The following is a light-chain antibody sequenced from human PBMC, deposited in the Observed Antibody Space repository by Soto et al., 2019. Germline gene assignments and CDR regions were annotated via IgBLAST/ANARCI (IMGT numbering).Light chain of an antibody. J-gene: IGKJ1*01. CDR3: QQYYSNPIA. CDR2: WAS. CDR1: QSVLYSSNNKNY. V-gene: IGKV4-1*01. Sequence: DIVLTQSPDSLAVSLGERATINCKSSQSVLYSSNNKNYLAWYQQKPGQPPKLLIYWASTRESGVPYRFSGSGSGTDFTLTISSLQAEDVAVYYCQQYYSNPIAFGQGTKVDIK.